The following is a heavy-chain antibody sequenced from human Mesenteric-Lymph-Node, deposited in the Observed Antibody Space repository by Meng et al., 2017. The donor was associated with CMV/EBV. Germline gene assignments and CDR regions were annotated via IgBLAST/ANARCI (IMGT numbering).Heavy chain of an antibody. J-gene: IGHJ6*02. CDR2: ISSSSSYI. V-gene: IGHV3-21*01. CDR3: ARDSTPGLYYYGMDV. D-gene: IGHD1-14*01. Sequence: GESLKISCAASGFTVSSNYMTWVRQAPGKGLEWVSSISSSSSYIYYADSVKGRFTISRDNAKNSLYLQMNSLRAEDTAVYYCARDSTPGLYYYGMDVWGQGTTVTVSS. CDR1: GFTVSSNY.